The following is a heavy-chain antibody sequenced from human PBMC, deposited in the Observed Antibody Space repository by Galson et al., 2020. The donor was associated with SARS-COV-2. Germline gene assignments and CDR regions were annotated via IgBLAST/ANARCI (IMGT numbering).Heavy chain of an antibody. CDR3: AREYGSGWVYFDY. CDR1: GFTFSSYV. CDR2: ISKDGGNK. V-gene: IGHV3-30*03. J-gene: IGHJ4*02. D-gene: IGHD6-19*01. Sequence: GESLKISCAVSGFTFSSYVMHWVRPAPGKGLEWVAVISKDGGNKYYADSVKGRFTISRDNSKNTLYVQVNSLRAEDTAVYYCAREYGSGWVYFDYWGQGTLVTVSS.